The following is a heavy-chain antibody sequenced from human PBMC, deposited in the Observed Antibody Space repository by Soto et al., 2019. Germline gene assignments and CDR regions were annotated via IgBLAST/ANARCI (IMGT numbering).Heavy chain of an antibody. CDR3: VGALTYEVPYYYYGMDV. D-gene: IGHD3-16*01. CDR1: GFSFSTYL. J-gene: IGHJ6*02. V-gene: IGHV3-7*01. Sequence: GGSLRLSCTASGFSFSTYLMSWVRQAPGKGLEWVANIKQGGNEKFYVDSVKGRFTISRDNDKKSLYLQMDSLRVEDTAVYYCVGALTYEVPYYYYGMDVWGQGTTVTVSS. CDR2: IKQGGNEK.